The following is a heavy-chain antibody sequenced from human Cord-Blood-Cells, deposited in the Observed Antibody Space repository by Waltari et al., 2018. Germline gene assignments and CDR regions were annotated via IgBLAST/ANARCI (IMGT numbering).Heavy chain of an antibody. Sequence: EVQLVETGGGLIQPGGSLRLSCAASGFTVSSNYMSWVRQAPGKGMEWLSVIYSGGSTYYADSVKGRFTISRDNSKNPLYLQMNSLRAEDTAVYYCARDRRSGTPHYYGMDVWGQGTTV. CDR1: GFTVSSNY. J-gene: IGHJ6*02. V-gene: IGHV3-53*02. CDR3: ARDRRSGTPHYYGMDV. D-gene: IGHD3-10*01. CDR2: IYSGGST.